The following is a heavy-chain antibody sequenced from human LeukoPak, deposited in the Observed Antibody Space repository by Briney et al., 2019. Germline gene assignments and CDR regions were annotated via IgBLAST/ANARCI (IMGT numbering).Heavy chain of an antibody. J-gene: IGHJ4*02. CDR3: ARGGVDYDSSGLIDS. D-gene: IGHD3-22*01. CDR1: GGXISSYY. CDR2: IYYSGST. Sequence: SETLSLTCTVSGGXISSYYCSWIRQPPGKGLEWLGYIYYSGSTNYNPSLKSRVSISVDTSKNQFSLKLSSVTAADTAVYYCARGGVDYDSSGLIDSWGQGTLVTVSS. V-gene: IGHV4-59*01.